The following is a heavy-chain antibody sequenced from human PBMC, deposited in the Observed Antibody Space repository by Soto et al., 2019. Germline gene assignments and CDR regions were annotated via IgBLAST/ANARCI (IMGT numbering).Heavy chain of an antibody. D-gene: IGHD6-6*01. CDR1: GGSISSGDYY. CDR3: ARDFPLIAARPPSYYYGMGV. CDR2: IYYSGST. V-gene: IGHV4-30-4*01. Sequence: PSETLSLTCTVSGGSISSGDYYWSWIRQPPGKGLEWIGYIYYSGSTYYNPSLKSRVTISVDTSKNQFSLKLSSVTAADTAVYYCARDFPLIAARPPSYYYGMGVWGQGTTVTVSS. J-gene: IGHJ6*02.